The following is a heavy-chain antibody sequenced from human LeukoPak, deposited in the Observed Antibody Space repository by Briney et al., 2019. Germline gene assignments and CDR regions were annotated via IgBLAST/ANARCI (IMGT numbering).Heavy chain of an antibody. J-gene: IGHJ5*02. CDR2: IDWDDDK. V-gene: IGHV2-70*04. CDR1: AFSLRTRGMR. D-gene: IGHD3-22*01. CDR3: ARTNLQYYYDSSGYWFDP. Sequence: SGPTLVNPTQTLTLLSTFSAFSLRTRGMRVRCIPQPPGKALEWLARIDWDDDKFYSTSLKTRPTISKDTPKNQVVLTMPHMDPVDTATSYCARTNLQYYYDSSGYWFDPWGQGTLVTVSS.